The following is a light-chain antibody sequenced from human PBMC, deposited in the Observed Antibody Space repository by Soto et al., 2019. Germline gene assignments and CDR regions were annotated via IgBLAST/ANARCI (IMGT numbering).Light chain of an antibody. CDR1: QSISSW. V-gene: IGKV1-5*01. CDR2: DVS. Sequence: DIQMTQSPSTLSASVGDRVTITCRASQSISSWLAWYQQKPGKAPNLLIYDVSTLESGVPSRFSGRGSGTDFTLTIRSLQPEDFATYYCQQLNSDPPITFGQGTRREIK. CDR3: QQLNSDPPIT. J-gene: IGKJ5*01.